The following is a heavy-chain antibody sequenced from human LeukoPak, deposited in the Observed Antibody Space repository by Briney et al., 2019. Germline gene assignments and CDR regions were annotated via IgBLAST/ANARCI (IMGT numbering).Heavy chain of an antibody. J-gene: IGHJ4*02. CDR2: INTDGSST. Sequence: GSLRLSCAASGFTFSSYWMHWVRQAPGKGLVWVSRINTDGSSTSYADSVKGRFTISRDNAKNTLYLQMNSLRAEDTAVYYCAREDNYYDSSGYSDYWGQGTLVTVSS. V-gene: IGHV3-74*01. CDR3: AREDNYYDSSGYSDY. CDR1: GFTFSSYW. D-gene: IGHD3-22*01.